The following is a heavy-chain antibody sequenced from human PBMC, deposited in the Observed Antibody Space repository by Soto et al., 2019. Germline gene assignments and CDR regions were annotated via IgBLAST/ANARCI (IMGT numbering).Heavy chain of an antibody. CDR3: ASEYCSGGSCPLYYGMDV. CDR1: GYSFTSYW. CDR2: IYPGDSDT. J-gene: IGHJ6*02. D-gene: IGHD2-15*01. Sequence: PGESLKISCKGSGYSFTSYWIGWVRQMPGKGLEWMGIIYPGDSDTRYSPSFQGQVTISADKSISTAYMELSSLRSEDTAVYYCASEYCSGGSCPLYYGMDVWGQGTTVTVSS. V-gene: IGHV5-51*01.